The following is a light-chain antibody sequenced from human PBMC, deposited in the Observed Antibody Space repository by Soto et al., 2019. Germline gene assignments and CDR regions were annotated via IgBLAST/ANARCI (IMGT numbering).Light chain of an antibody. CDR1: SSDVVNDKF. J-gene: IGLJ1*01. CDR3: CSYAHSDTHNYA. CDR2: EGT. Sequence: VSSSHRQSSHIIKKRTSSDVVNDKFVSWYQQHPGKAPKLMIYEGTKRPSGVSDRFSASKSGDTASLTISGLQAEDEADYYCCSYAHSDTHNYAFGTVSKVTVL. V-gene: IGLV2-23*01.